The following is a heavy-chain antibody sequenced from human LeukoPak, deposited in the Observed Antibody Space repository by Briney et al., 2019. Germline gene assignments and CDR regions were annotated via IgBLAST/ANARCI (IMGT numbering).Heavy chain of an antibody. CDR3: AGGDYRGKFDY. J-gene: IGHJ4*02. V-gene: IGHV1-46*01. D-gene: IGHD4-17*01. Sequence: ASVKVSCKASGYTFTSYGISWVRQAPGQGLEWMGIINPSGGSTNYAQKFQGRVTMTRDTSTSTVYMELSSLRSEDTAVYYCAGGDYRGKFDYWGQGTLVTVSS. CDR2: INPSGGST. CDR1: GYTFTSYG.